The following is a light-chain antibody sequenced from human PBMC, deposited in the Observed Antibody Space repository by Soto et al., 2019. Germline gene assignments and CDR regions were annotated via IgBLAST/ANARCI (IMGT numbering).Light chain of an antibody. Sequence: QSVLTQPPSASGTPGQRVTISCSGGSPNIGSNTVYWYQQHPGTAPILLIYSNNQPPSGVPDRFSGSRSGTSASLAISGLQSEDEADYYCAAWDDSLKGYVFGTGTKLTVL. CDR3: AAWDDSLKGYV. CDR2: SNN. V-gene: IGLV1-44*01. J-gene: IGLJ1*01. CDR1: SPNIGSNT.